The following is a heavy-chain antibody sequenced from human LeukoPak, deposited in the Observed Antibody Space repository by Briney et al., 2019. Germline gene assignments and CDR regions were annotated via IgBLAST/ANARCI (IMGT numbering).Heavy chain of an antibody. CDR2: IRSKAYGGTT. V-gene: IGHV3-49*03. CDR1: GFTFSDYY. CDR3: TSSGWYVDFASLDAFDI. J-gene: IGHJ3*02. Sequence: GGSLRLSCAASGFTFSDYYMSWFRQAPGKGLEWVGFIRSKAYGGTTEYAASVKGRFTISRDDSKSIAYLQMNSLKTEDTAVYYCTSSGWYVDFASLDAFDIWGQGTMVTVSS. D-gene: IGHD6-19*01.